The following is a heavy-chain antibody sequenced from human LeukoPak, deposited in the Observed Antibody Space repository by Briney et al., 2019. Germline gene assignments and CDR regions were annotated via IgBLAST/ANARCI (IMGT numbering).Heavy chain of an antibody. CDR3: ASVLVGSYYRSYYYGMDV. Sequence: ASVKVSCKASGYTFTGYYMHWVRQAPGQGLEWMGWINPNSGGTNYAQKFQGRVTMTRDTSISAAYMELSRLRSDDTAVYYCASVLVGSYYRSYYYGMDVWGQGTTVTVSS. J-gene: IGHJ6*02. V-gene: IGHV1-2*02. CDR2: INPNSGGT. D-gene: IGHD1-26*01. CDR1: GYTFTGYY.